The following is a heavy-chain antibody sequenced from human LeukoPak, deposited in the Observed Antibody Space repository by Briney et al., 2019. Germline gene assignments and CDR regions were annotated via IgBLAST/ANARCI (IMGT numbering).Heavy chain of an antibody. D-gene: IGHD3-22*01. J-gene: IGHJ4*02. CDR2: INSGGSST. CDR1: GFTFSHYW. Sequence: PSGRSLRLSCAASGFTFSHYWIHWVRQAPGKGLVWVSHINSGGSSTNYADSVKGRFTISRDDAKNTVYLQMTSLRAEDTAVYYCAREFIVSPYYDRSGSLDYWGQGTLVTVSS. V-gene: IGHV3-74*01. CDR3: AREFIVSPYYDRSGSLDY.